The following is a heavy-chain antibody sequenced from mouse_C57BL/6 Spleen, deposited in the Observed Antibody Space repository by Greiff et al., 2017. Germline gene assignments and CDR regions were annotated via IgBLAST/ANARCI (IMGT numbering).Heavy chain of an antibody. CDR3: AAGDSSGPFAY. J-gene: IGHJ3*01. V-gene: IGHV1-4*01. D-gene: IGHD3-2*02. CDR1: GYTFTSYT. Sequence: QVQLKESGAELARPGASVKMSCKASGYTFTSYTMHWVKQRPGQGLEWIGYINPSSGYTKYNQKFKDKATLTADKSSSTAYMQLSSLTSEDSAVYYCAAGDSSGPFAYWGQGTLVTVSA. CDR2: INPSSGYT.